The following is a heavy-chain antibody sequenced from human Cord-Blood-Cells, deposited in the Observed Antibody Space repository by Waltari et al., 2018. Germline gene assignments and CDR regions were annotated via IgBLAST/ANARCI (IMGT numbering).Heavy chain of an antibody. CDR1: AFTFDDYC. J-gene: IGHJ3*02. V-gene: IGHV3-9*01. CDR3: AKEDGTFDI. Sequence: EVQLVESGGDLVQPGRCLRLSCAASAFTFDDYCMTLVRQAPGRGLDWVSGISWNSGSIGYADSVKGRFTISRDNAKNSLYLQMNSLRAEDTALYYCAKEDGTFDIWGQGTMVTVSS. CDR2: ISWNSGSI.